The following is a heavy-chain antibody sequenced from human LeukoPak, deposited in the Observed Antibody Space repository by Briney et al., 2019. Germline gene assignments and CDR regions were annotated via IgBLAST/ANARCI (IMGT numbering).Heavy chain of an antibody. CDR1: GFTFGDYA. Sequence: PGGSLRLSCAAAGFTFGDYAMHWVRQAPGEGLEWVSGISRNSDTIGYADSVKGRFSISRDNAKNSLYLQMNSLRPEDTALYFCARVGGLGSNYKSAYFASWGQGTLVTVSS. D-gene: IGHD3-10*01. J-gene: IGHJ4*02. CDR2: ISRNSDTI. V-gene: IGHV3-9*01. CDR3: ARVGGLGSNYKSAYFAS.